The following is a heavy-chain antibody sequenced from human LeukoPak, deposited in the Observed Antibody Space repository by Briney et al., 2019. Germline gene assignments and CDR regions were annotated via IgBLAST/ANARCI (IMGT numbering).Heavy chain of an antibody. V-gene: IGHV1-69*05. CDR3: ARDTAMVRVHHY. CDR2: IIPIFGTA. D-gene: IGHD5-18*01. J-gene: IGHJ4*02. CDR1: GGTFSSYA. Sequence: SVKVSCKASGGTFSSYAISWVRQAPGQGLEWMGGIIPIFGTANYAQKFQGRVTITTDESTSTAYMELSSLRSEDTAVYYCARDTAMVRVHHYWGQGTLVTVSS.